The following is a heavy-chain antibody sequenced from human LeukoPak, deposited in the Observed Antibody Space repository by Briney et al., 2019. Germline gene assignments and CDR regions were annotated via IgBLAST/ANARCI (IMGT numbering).Heavy chain of an antibody. CDR3: ARDGSGSYFEKFDY. CDR2: IIPILGIA. J-gene: IGHJ4*02. D-gene: IGHD1-26*01. CDR1: GGTFSSYA. Sequence: ASVKVSCKASGGTFSSYAISWVRQAPGQGLEWMGRIIPILGIANYAQKFQGRVTITADKSTSTAYMELSSLRSEDTAVYYCARDGSGSYFEKFDYWGQGTLVTVSS. V-gene: IGHV1-69*04.